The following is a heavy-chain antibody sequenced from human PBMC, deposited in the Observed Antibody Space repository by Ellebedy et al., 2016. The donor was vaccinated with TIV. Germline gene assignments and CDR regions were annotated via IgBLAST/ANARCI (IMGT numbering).Heavy chain of an antibody. CDR1: GYTFTGSY. Sequence: AASVTVSCKASGYTFTGSYIHWVRQAPGHGLEWMGWSNPYSGGTKYSQKFQGRVTMTRDTSINTAYMDLTRLGIDDTAIYYCARGSTGVAVAGTEFDYWGQGTLVTVSS. V-gene: IGHV1-2*02. CDR3: ARGSTGVAVAGTEFDY. J-gene: IGHJ4*02. D-gene: IGHD6-19*01. CDR2: SNPYSGGT.